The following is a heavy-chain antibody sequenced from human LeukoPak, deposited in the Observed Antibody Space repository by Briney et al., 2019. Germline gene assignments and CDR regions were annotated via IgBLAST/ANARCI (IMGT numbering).Heavy chain of an antibody. CDR3: AMGYYDIFDNWFDP. CDR1: GDSISTNSW. Sequence: SETLSLTCAVSGDSISTNSWWNWVRQAPGKGLEWIAEIYHSEATNYNPSLKSRVTISVDTSKNQFSLKLSSVTAADTAVYYCAMGYYDIFDNWFDPWGQGTLVTVSS. CDR2: IYHSEAT. V-gene: IGHV4-4*02. D-gene: IGHD3-9*01. J-gene: IGHJ5*02.